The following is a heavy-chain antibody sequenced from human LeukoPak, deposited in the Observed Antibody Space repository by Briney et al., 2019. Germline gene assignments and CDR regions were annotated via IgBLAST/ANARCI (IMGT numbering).Heavy chain of an antibody. Sequence: GGSLRLSCAASGFTFSSYSMNWVRQAPGRGLEWVSSISSSSSYIYYADPVKGRFTISRDNAKNSLYLQMNSLRAEDTAVYYCARGRDGYNLRYWGQGTLVTVSS. CDR3: ARGRDGYNLRY. V-gene: IGHV3-21*01. J-gene: IGHJ4*02. D-gene: IGHD5-24*01. CDR1: GFTFSSYS. CDR2: ISSSSSYI.